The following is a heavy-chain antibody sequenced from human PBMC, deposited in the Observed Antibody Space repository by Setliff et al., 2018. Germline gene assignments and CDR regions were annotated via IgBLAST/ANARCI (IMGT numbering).Heavy chain of an antibody. CDR3: ARDRYYNSWSGTSITAPHDAFDI. CDR1: GYSFTNYG. D-gene: IGHD3-3*01. V-gene: IGHV1-18*01. J-gene: IGHJ3*02. Sequence: GASVKVSCKTSGYSFTNYGINWVRQAPGQGLEWMGWNSVYAREFQGRVTMTRDTSTSTVYMEVSSLRSEDTAVYYCARDRYYNSWSGTSITAPHDAFDIWGQGTMVTVSS. CDR2: NSV.